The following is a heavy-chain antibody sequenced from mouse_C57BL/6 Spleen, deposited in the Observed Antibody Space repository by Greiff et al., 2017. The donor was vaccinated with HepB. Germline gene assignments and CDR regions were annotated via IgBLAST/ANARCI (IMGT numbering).Heavy chain of an antibody. CDR3: ARRTTVVATGGAMDY. D-gene: IGHD1-1*01. V-gene: IGHV5-17*01. Sequence: EVQLVESGGGLVKPGGSLKLSCAASGFTFSDYGMHWVRQAPEKGLEWVAYISSGSSTIYYADTVKGRFTISRDNAKNTLFLQMTSLRSEDTAMYYCARRTTVVATGGAMDYWGQGTSVTVSS. CDR2: ISSGSSTI. J-gene: IGHJ4*01. CDR1: GFTFSDYG.